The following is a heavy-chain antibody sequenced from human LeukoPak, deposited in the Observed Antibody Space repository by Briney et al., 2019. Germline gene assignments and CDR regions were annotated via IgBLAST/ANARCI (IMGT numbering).Heavy chain of an antibody. D-gene: IGHD2-15*01. CDR3: ARGGDLKYCSGGSCYSVDY. V-gene: IGHV3-30-3*01. CDR1: GFSFSDYV. Sequence: GGSLRLSCAASGFSFSDYVIHWVRQAPGKGPDWVAVISKDGGTKYYADSVKGRLTISRDNSKNMLYLQMNSLRPEDTAVYYCARGGDLKYCSGGSCYSVDYWGQGTLVTVSS. J-gene: IGHJ4*02. CDR2: ISKDGGTK.